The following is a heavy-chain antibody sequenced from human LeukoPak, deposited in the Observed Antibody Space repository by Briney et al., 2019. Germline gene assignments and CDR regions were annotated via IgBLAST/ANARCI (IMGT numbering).Heavy chain of an antibody. V-gene: IGHV1-3*01. J-gene: IGHJ4*02. Sequence: ASVKVSCKASGYTFTSYAMHWVRQAPGQRLEWMGWINAGNGNTKYSQKFQGRVTITRDTSASTAYMELSRLRSEDTAVYYCARSFDWLYFDYWGQGTLVTVSS. CDR1: GYTFTSYA. D-gene: IGHD3-9*01. CDR2: INAGNGNT. CDR3: ARSFDWLYFDY.